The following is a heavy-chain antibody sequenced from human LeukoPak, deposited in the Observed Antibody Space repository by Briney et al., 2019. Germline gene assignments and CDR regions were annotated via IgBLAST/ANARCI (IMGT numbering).Heavy chain of an antibody. CDR1: GFTFSSYW. CDR3: ARDLEGSGSYADDDFDI. J-gene: IGHJ3*02. Sequence: AGASLRLSCAASGFTFSSYWMQWVRQAPRNGLVWVSRINSDGNTTSYADSVKGRTTISSDNAKHALYLKMNCLRAEDTAVYYCARDLEGSGSYADDDFDIWGQGTMVTVSS. D-gene: IGHD3-10*01. CDR2: INSDGNTT. V-gene: IGHV3-74*01.